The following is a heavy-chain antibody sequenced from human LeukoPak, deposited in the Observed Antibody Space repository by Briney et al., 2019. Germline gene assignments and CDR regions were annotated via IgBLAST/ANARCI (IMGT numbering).Heavy chain of an antibody. CDR3: ASSSLVGLGTAMVDYYYYMDV. J-gene: IGHJ6*03. D-gene: IGHD5-18*01. CDR1: GYSISSGYY. V-gene: IGHV4-38-2*01. CDR2: IYHSGST. Sequence: SETLSLTCAVSGYSISSGYYWGWIRQPPGKGLEWIGSIYHSGSTYYNPSLKSRVTISVDTSKNQFSLKLSSVTAADTAVYYCASSSLVGLGTAMVDYYYYMDVWGKGTTVTVSS.